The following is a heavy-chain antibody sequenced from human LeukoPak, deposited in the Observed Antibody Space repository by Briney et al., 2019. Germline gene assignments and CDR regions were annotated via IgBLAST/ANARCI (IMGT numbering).Heavy chain of an antibody. V-gene: IGHV4-39*01. D-gene: IGHD3-10*01. CDR1: GGSISTSSYY. Sequence: SETLSLTCTVSGGSISTSSYYWGWIRQPPGKGLEWIGSMFHSGSTYDNPSLRSRVTISVDTSKNQFSLKLSSVTAADTAGYYCARAYGSGSYFHWFDPWGQGTLVTVSS. CDR3: ARAYGSGSYFHWFDP. J-gene: IGHJ5*02. CDR2: MFHSGST.